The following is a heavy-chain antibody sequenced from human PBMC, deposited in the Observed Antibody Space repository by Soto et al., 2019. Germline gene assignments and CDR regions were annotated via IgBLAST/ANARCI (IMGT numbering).Heavy chain of an antibody. CDR3: TRGPRASSGGTGAY. V-gene: IGHV3-9*01. D-gene: IGHD2-2*01. Sequence: QLVESGGGLVQPGRSLRLSCAASGFTFDDFAMHWVRQAPGKGLEWISGINWNSGDIDYADSVRGRFTISRDNAKNALYLQMNSLRPEDTAVYYCTRGPRASSGGTGAYWGKGTLVTVSS. CDR1: GFTFDDFA. J-gene: IGHJ1*01. CDR2: INWNSGDI.